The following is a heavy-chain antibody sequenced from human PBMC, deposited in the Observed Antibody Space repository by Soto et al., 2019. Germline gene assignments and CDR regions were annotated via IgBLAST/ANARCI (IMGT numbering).Heavy chain of an antibody. D-gene: IGHD1-26*01. CDR2: IIPMFGTP. V-gene: IGHV1-69*01. CDR3: ARGRDQPPVGLYFDS. J-gene: IGHJ4*02. Sequence: QVQLVQSGAEVKKPGSSVKVSCKASGGAFNNYIFDWVRQAPGQGLEWMGGIIPMFGTPKYAQTFQDRLTISADASTGTAYMELTSLRFDDTAVYYCARGRDQPPVGLYFDSWGEGTRVTVSS. CDR1: GGAFNNYI.